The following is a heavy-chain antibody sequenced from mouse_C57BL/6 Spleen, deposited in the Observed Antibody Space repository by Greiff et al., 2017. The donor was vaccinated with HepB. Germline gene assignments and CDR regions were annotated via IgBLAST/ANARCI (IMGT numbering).Heavy chain of an antibody. CDR3: AREGAWITTVVPFAY. CDR2: IDPNSGGT. V-gene: IGHV1-72*01. J-gene: IGHJ3*01. CDR1: GYTFTSYW. D-gene: IGHD1-1*01. Sequence: QVQLQQPGAELVKPGASVKLSCKASGYTFTSYWMHWVKQRPGRGLEWIGRIDPNSGGTKYNEKFKSKATLTVDKPSRTAYMQLSSLTSEDSAVYYCAREGAWITTVVPFAYWGQGTLVTVSA.